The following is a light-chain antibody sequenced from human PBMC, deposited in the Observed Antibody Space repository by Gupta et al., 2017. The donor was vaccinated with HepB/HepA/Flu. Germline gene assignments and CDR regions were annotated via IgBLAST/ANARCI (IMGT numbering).Light chain of an antibody. V-gene: IGKV1-39*01. Sequence: DVQMTQSPSSLSASIGDRVILTCLASQTINTHLNWYQHRPGKAPKLLIYGAANLESGVPSRFSGSGSGTGFTLTISSLQPEDFATYYCQQNYTSPITFGPGTTLDLK. J-gene: IGKJ3*01. CDR3: QQNYTSPIT. CDR1: QTINTH. CDR2: GAA.